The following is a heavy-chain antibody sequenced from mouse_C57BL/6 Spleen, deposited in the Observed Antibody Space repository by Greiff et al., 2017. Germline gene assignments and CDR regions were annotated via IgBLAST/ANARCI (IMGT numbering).Heavy chain of an antibody. J-gene: IGHJ2*01. Sequence: EVQLQQSGPELVKPGASVKISCKASGYTFTDYYMNWVKQSHGQSLEWIGDINPNNGGTSYNQKFKGKATLTVDNSSSTAYMELRSLTSEASAVYYCARKSPYFDYWGQGTTLTVSS. CDR2: INPNNGGT. CDR3: ARKSPYFDY. V-gene: IGHV1-26*01. CDR1: GYTFTDYY.